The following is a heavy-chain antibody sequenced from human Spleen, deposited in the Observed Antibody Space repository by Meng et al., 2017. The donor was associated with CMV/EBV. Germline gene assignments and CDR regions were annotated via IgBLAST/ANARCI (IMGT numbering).Heavy chain of an antibody. CDR1: GFTFSNAW. Sequence: GESLKISCAASGFTFSNAWMSWVRQAPGKGLEWVGRIKSKTDGGTTDYAAPVKGRFTISRDDSKNTLYLQMNSLKTEDTAVYYCTTDSDYSLYYYYYGMDVWGQGTTVTVS. J-gene: IGHJ6*02. CDR2: IKSKTDGGTT. V-gene: IGHV3-15*01. CDR3: TTDSDYSLYYYYYGMDV. D-gene: IGHD4-11*01.